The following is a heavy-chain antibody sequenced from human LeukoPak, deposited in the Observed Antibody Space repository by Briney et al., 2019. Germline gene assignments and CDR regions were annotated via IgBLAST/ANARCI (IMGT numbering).Heavy chain of an antibody. D-gene: IGHD2-2*02. V-gene: IGHV6-1*01. CDR3: ARDRGYCSSTSCYSSRGFDP. J-gene: IGHJ5*02. CDR2: TYYRSKWYN. CDR1: GDSVSSNSAA. Sequence: SQTLSLTCAISGDSVSSNSAAWNWIRQSPSRGLEWLGRTYYRSKWYNDYAVSVKSRITINPDTSKNQFSLQLNSVTPEDTAVYYCARDRGYCSSTSCYSSRGFDPWGQGTLDTVSS.